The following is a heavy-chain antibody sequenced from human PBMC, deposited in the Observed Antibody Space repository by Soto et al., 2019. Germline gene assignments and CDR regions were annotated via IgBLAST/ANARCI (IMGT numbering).Heavy chain of an antibody. J-gene: IGHJ6*02. D-gene: IGHD3-3*01. CDR1: GGSISSGDYY. Sequence: PSETLSLTCTVSGGSISSGDYYWSWIRQPPGKGLEWIGYTYYSGSTYYNPSLKSRVTISVDTSKNQFSLKLSSVTAADTAVYYCARDSNYDFWSGYLGMDVWAQGTTVTV. CDR3: ARDSNYDFWSGYLGMDV. V-gene: IGHV4-30-4*01. CDR2: TYYSGST.